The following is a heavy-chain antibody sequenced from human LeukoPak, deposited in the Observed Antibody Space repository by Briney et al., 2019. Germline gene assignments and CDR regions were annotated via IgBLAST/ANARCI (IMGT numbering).Heavy chain of an antibody. D-gene: IGHD3-3*01. CDR2: ISGSGDST. V-gene: IGHV3-23*01. Sequence: GGSLRLSCAASGFTFSSYAVSWVRQAPGKGLEWVSTISGSGDSTYYADSVKGRFTISRDNSKNTLYLQMNSLRAEDTAVYYCANYYYDFWSRQLYFFDYWGQGTLVTVSS. J-gene: IGHJ4*02. CDR1: GFTFSSYA. CDR3: ANYYYDFWSRQLYFFDY.